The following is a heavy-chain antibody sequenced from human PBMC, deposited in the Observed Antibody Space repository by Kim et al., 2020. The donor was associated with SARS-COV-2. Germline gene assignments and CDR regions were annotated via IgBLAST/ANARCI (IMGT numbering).Heavy chain of an antibody. J-gene: IGHJ4*02. Sequence: SETLSLTCTVSGGSISSYYWSWIRQPPGKGLEWIGYIYYSGSTNYNPSLKSRVTISVDTSKNQFSLKLSSVPAADTAVYYCARAGIVGATTFAYYFDYWGQGPLVPVSS. CDR2: IYYSGST. V-gene: IGHV4-59*01. CDR1: GGSISSYY. D-gene: IGHD1-26*01. CDR3: ARAGIVGATTFAYYFDY.